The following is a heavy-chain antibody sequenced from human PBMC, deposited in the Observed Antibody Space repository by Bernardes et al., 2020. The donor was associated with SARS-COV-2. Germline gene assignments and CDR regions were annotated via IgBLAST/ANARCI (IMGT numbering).Heavy chain of an antibody. V-gene: IGHV4-34*01. D-gene: IGHD3-10*01. Sequence: SETLSLTCGVSGGSFSGYFWIWIRQPPGKGLEWIGEINHSGTTKYNPSLKSRVTISVDTSKNQFSLKLSSVTAADRAVYYCAKSLYYYASGSYYYPPNYYYYGMDVWGQGTTVTVSS. CDR2: INHSGTT. CDR3: AKSLYYYASGSYYYPPNYYYYGMDV. J-gene: IGHJ6*02. CDR1: GGSFSGYF.